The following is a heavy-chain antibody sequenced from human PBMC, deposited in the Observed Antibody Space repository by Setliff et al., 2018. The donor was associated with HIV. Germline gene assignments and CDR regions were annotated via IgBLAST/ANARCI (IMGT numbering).Heavy chain of an antibody. CDR3: ARDWVDTAMADDY. Sequence: PGGSLRLSCAASGLTFSNYWMSWVRQAPGKGLEWVANIKQDGSERYYMDSVKGRFTISRDNAKNTLYLQMNSLRAEDTAVYYCARDWVDTAMADDYWGQGTLVTVSS. CDR1: GLTFSNYW. D-gene: IGHD5-18*01. V-gene: IGHV3-7*01. J-gene: IGHJ4*02. CDR2: IKQDGSER.